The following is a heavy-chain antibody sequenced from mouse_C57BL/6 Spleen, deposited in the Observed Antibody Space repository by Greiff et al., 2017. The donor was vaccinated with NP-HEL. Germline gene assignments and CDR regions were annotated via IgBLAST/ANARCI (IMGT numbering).Heavy chain of an antibody. CDR3: ARGDGKAY. J-gene: IGHJ2*01. CDR2: INPGSSGT. Sequence: VQLQESGAELVRPGTSVKVSCKASGYAFTNYLIEWVKQRPGQGLEWIGVINPGSSGTNYNEKFKGKATLTADKSSSTAYMQLSSLTSEDSAVYFCARGDGKAYWGQGTTLTVSS. CDR1: GYAFTNYL. V-gene: IGHV1-54*01. D-gene: IGHD2-1*01.